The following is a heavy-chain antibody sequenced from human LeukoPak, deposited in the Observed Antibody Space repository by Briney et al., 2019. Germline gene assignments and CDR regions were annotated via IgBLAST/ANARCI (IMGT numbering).Heavy chain of an antibody. D-gene: IGHD2-15*01. CDR2: IWYDGSNK. Sequence: PGGSLRLSCAASGFIFNNFGMHWVRQAPGKGLEWVAFIWYDGSNKYYADSVKGRFTISRDNSKNTLYLQMNSLRVEDTAVYYCATAGWFHYFDYWGQGTLVTVSS. V-gene: IGHV3-30*02. J-gene: IGHJ4*02. CDR3: ATAGWFHYFDY. CDR1: GFIFNNFG.